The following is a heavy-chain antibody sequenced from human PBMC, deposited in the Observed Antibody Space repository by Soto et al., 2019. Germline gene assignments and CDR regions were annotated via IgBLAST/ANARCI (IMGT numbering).Heavy chain of an antibody. Sequence: GGSLRLSCAASGFTFSSYSMNWVRQAPGKGLEWVSSISSSSSYIYYADSVKGRFTISRDNAKNSLYLQMNSLRAEDTAVYYCARDFKSLPYGRVEYWGQGTLVTVSS. D-gene: IGHD2-8*01. CDR2: ISSSSSYI. CDR3: ARDFKSLPYGRVEY. J-gene: IGHJ4*02. CDR1: GFTFSSYS. V-gene: IGHV3-21*01.